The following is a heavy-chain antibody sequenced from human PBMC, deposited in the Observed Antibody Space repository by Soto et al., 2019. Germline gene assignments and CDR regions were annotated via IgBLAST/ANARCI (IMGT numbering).Heavy chain of an antibody. J-gene: IGHJ4*02. CDR2: ISRDGSNK. Sequence: GGSLRLSCAASGFTFIRYAIHWVRQAPGKGLEWVAVISRDGSNKYYVDSVKGRFTISRENSRNTLYLQMNSLRDEDAAMYYCARSRSGAVADSFDFWGQGTLVTVSS. CDR3: ARSRSGAVADSFDF. CDR1: GFTFIRYA. D-gene: IGHD3-3*01. V-gene: IGHV3-30*04.